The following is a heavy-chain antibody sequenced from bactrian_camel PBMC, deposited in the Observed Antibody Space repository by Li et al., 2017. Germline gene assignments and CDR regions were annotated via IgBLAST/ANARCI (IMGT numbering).Heavy chain of an antibody. Sequence: VQLVESGGVLVQPGGSLKLSCVASGFTFSSHVMNWVRQAPGKGLEWVSGISSAGGNTYYADSVKGRFTISKDKDHVKNTLFLEMTNLKADDTAMYYCTADTVKASLATIAQFAAYEGHGTQVTVS. J-gene: IGHJ4*01. V-gene: IGHV3S40*01. D-gene: IGHD4*01. CDR2: ISSAGGNT. CDR1: GFTFSSHV.